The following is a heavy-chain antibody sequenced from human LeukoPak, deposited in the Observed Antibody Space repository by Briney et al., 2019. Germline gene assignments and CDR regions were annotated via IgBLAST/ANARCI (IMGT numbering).Heavy chain of an antibody. J-gene: IGHJ4*02. Sequence: GESLKISCKGSGYSFTTYWIGWVRQLPGKGLEWMGIIYPGDSDTRYSPSFQGQVTLSADKSISTAYLQWSSLKASDTAIYYCARRNYDVLTGSSAYYFDYWGQGTLVSVSS. CDR3: ARRNYDVLTGSSAYYFDY. D-gene: IGHD3-9*01. CDR1: GYSFTTYW. CDR2: IYPGDSDT. V-gene: IGHV5-51*01.